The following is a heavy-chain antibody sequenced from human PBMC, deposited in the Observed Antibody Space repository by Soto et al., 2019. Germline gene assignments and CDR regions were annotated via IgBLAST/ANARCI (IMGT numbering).Heavy chain of an antibody. CDR1: GGSISSYY. CDR3: ARDQYDILTGYYSQRRFYYMDV. CDR2: IYYSGST. J-gene: IGHJ6*03. V-gene: IGHV4-59*01. Sequence: SETLSLTCTVSGGSISSYYWXWIRQPPGKGLEWIGYIYYSGSTNYNPSLKSRVTISVDTSKNQFSLKLSSVTAADTAVYYCARDQYDILTGYYSQRRFYYMDVWGKGTTVTVSS. D-gene: IGHD3-9*01.